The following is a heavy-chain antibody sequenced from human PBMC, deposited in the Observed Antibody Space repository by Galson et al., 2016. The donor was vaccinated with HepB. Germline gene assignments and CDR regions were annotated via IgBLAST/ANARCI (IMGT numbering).Heavy chain of an antibody. CDR3: ATGDF. V-gene: IGHV4-39*01. Sequence: LVKPTQTLSLTCTVSGGSISGSGYYWGWIRQPPGKGLEWIASIYYGDNTYYNPSLKSRVTISVDTSKNQFSLKLTSVTAADTAVYYCATGDFWGQGTLVTVSS. J-gene: IGHJ4*02. CDR2: IYYGDNT. D-gene: IGHD1-1*01. CDR1: GGSISGSGYY.